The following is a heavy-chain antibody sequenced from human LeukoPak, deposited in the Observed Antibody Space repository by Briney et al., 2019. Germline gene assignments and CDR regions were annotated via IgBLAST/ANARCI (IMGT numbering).Heavy chain of an antibody. D-gene: IGHD6-6*01. CDR1: GFTFDDYG. CDR3: ARMTGWGAARPPFDY. V-gene: IGHV3-20*04. CDR2: INWNGGST. Sequence: GGSLRLSCAASGFTFDDYGMSWVRQAPGEGLAWTSGINWNGGSTGYADSVTGRFIISRDNAKNSLYLQMNSLRAEDTALYYCARMTGWGAARPPFDYWGQGTLVTVSS. J-gene: IGHJ4*02.